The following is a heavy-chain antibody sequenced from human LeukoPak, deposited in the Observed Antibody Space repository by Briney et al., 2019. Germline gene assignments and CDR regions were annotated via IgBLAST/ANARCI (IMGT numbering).Heavy chain of an antibody. D-gene: IGHD1-26*01. V-gene: IGHV3-48*01. CDR3: ARDTERIVGAKAPRGLLTHDAFDI. CDR1: GFTFDDYG. Sequence: PGGSLRLSCAASGFTFDDYGMSWVRQAPGKGLEWVSYISSSSSTIYYADSVKGRFTISRDNAKNSLYLQMNSLRAEDTAVYYCARDTERIVGAKAPRGLLTHDAFDIWGQGTMVTVSS. J-gene: IGHJ3*02. CDR2: ISSSSSTI.